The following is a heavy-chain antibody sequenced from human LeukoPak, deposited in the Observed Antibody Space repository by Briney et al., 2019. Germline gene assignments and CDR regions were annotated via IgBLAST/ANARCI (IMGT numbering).Heavy chain of an antibody. CDR2: ISAYNGNT. CDR3: ARGSPPRRNYDSRGYYSYYFDY. Sequence: ASVKVSCKASGYTFTSYGISWVRQAPGQGLEWMGWISAYNGNTNYAQKLQGRVTMTTDTSTSIVYMELRSLRSDDTAVYYCARGSPPRRNYDSRGYYSYYFDYWGQGTLVTVSS. V-gene: IGHV1-18*01. J-gene: IGHJ4*02. CDR1: GYTFTSYG. D-gene: IGHD3-22*01.